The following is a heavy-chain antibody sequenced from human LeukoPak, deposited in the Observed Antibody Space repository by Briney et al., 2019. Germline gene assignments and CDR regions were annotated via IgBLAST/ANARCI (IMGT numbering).Heavy chain of an antibody. J-gene: IGHJ4*01. CDR2: IWSDGTNR. Sequence: GRSLRLSCAASGFIYSHYGMHWVRQAPGKGLEWVAGIWSDGTNRFYAGSVKGRFTISRDNSQNTLFLQMNSLRAEDTAVYYCVRDAQRGFDYSNSLAYWGHGTLVTVSS. V-gene: IGHV3-30*12. CDR1: GFIYSHYG. CDR3: VRDAQRGFDYSNSLAY. D-gene: IGHD4-11*01.